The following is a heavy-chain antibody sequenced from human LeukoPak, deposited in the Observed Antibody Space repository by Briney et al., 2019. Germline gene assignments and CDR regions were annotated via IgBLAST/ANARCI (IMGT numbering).Heavy chain of an antibody. V-gene: IGHV3-23*01. J-gene: IGHJ3*02. D-gene: IGHD3-16*01. CDR3: AKDNVGGENAFDI. CDR2: ISGSGGST. Sequence: GGSLRLSCAASGFTFSSYGMSWVRQAPGKGLEWVSAISGSGGSTYYADSVKGRFTISRDNSKNTLYLQMNSLRAEDTAVYYCAKDNVGGENAFDIWGQGTMVTVSS. CDR1: GFTFSSYG.